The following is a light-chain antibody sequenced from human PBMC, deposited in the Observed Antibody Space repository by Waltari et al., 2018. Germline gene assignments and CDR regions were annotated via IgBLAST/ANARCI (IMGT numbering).Light chain of an antibody. CDR3: QQYNSYSAT. CDR2: KAS. Sequence: DIQMTQSPSTLSASVGDRATITCRASQSISSWLAWYQQKPGKAPKLLIYKASSLESGVPSRFSGSGSGTEFTLTISSLQPDDFATYYCQQYNSYSATFGQGTKLEIK. V-gene: IGKV1-5*03. J-gene: IGKJ2*01. CDR1: QSISSW.